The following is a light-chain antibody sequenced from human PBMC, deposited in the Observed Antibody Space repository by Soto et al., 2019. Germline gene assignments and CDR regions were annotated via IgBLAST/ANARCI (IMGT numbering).Light chain of an antibody. J-gene: IGKJ4*01. CDR1: QSVSRY. CDR2: DAS. Sequence: EIVLTQSPATLSLSPGERATFSCRASQSVSRYLAWYQQKPGQAPRLLIYDASNRATGIPARFSGSGSGTDFTLTISSLEPKDFAVYYCHQRTNWPLTFGGGTKVDIQ. V-gene: IGKV3-11*01. CDR3: HQRTNWPLT.